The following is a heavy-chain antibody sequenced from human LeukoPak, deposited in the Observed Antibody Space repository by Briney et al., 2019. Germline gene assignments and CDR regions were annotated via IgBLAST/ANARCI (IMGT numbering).Heavy chain of an antibody. V-gene: IGHV4-34*01. CDR1: GGSFSGYY. CDR2: INHSGST. CDR3: ARGRSGWLLPFDH. J-gene: IGHJ4*02. Sequence: PSETLSLTCAVYGGSFSGYYWSWIRQPPGKGLEWIGEINHSGSTNYNPSLKSRVTISVDTSKNQFSLKLSSVTAADTAVYYCARGRSGWLLPFDHWGQGTLVTVSS. D-gene: IGHD6-19*01.